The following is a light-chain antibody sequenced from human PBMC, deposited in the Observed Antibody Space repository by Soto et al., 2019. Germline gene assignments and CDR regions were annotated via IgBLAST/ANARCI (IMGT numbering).Light chain of an antibody. CDR2: DAS. V-gene: IGKV3-11*01. CDR1: QSVSSY. J-gene: IGKJ5*01. CDR3: QHYGNSPIT. Sequence: IGLTQSPAAVSLSPGERATLSCRASQSVSSYLACYQQKPGQAPRLLIYDASNRATGIPARFSGSGSGTDFTLTISRLEPEDFAVYYCQHYGNSPITFGQGTRLEIK.